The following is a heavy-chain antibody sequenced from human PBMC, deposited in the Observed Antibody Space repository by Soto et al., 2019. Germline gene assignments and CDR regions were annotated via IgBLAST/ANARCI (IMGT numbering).Heavy chain of an antibody. CDR2: ISNDGSNK. D-gene: IGHD3-16*01. J-gene: IGHJ4*02. CDR3: AKGFGHDWAFDY. CDR1: GFSFSTYG. Sequence: QVHLVESGGGVVQPGRSLRLSCAASGFSFSTYGMHWVRQAPGKGLEWVACISNDGSNKYYADSVKGRFTISRDNSKNTLYIQMNSLRSEDTAVYYWAKGFGHDWAFDYWGQGTLVTVS. V-gene: IGHV3-30*18.